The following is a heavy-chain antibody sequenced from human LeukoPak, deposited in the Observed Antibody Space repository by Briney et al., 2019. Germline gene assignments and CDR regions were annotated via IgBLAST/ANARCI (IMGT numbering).Heavy chain of an antibody. J-gene: IGHJ4*02. V-gene: IGHV4-39*01. Sequence: SENLSVTCTVSGGSISNSSYYWGWIRQPPGKGLGCLGSMYYTGSTYYNPSLKSRATIPVDTSKNQFSLNLSSVTAADTAVYYCARHVRMGTINPSYWGQGTLVNVFS. CDR2: MYYTGST. CDR3: ARHVRMGTINPSY. D-gene: IGHD5-24*01. CDR1: GGSISNSSYY.